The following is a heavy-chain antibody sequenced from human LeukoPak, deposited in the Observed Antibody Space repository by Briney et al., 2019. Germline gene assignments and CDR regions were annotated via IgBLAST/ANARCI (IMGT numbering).Heavy chain of an antibody. CDR3: ALQESGTYFNPLDI. V-gene: IGHV4-59*08. D-gene: IGHD1-26*01. Sequence: KPLEPLSPTCIVAGCSSSSYYWSLIRHPPGKGLERVGYIYYTGSTNYNPSLKSPVTISVETSNNHPSMKRPSVTAARTAVYYCALQESGTYFNPLDISGEGRVVTVSS. CDR2: IYYTGST. CDR1: GCSSSSYY. J-gene: IGHJ3*02.